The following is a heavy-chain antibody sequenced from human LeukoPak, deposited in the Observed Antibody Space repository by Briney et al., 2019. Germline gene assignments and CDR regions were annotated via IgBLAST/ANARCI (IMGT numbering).Heavy chain of an antibody. D-gene: IGHD3-10*01. CDR2: IYHSGST. CDR3: ARDVRGSGSYYNNNWFDP. Sequence: SETLSVTCAVSVGSISSGGYSWSWVRQPPGKGREWIGYIYHSGSTYYNPSLKSRVTISVDRSKNQFSLKLSSVPAADTAVYYCARDVRGSGSYYNNNWFDPWGQGTLVTVSS. CDR1: VGSISSGGYS. J-gene: IGHJ5*02. V-gene: IGHV4-30-2*01.